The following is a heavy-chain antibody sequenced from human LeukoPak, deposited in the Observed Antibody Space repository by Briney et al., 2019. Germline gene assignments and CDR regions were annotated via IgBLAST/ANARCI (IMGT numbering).Heavy chain of an antibody. CDR3: VKHRGMTTVTPLDF. CDR1: GYTFYKYW. J-gene: IGHJ4*02. Sequence: GESLKISCRGSGYTFYKYWIGWVRQMPGKGLEWMGIIYPEDSDTRYSSSFQGQVTISADKSISTAYLQWSSLKASDSAMYYCVKHRGMTTVTPLDFWGQGTLVTVSS. V-gene: IGHV5-51*01. D-gene: IGHD4-17*01. CDR2: IYPEDSDT.